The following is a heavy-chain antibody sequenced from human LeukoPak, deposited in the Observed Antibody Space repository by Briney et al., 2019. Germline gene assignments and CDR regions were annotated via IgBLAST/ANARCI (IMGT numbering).Heavy chain of an antibody. CDR1: GGTFSSYA. CDR3: ARGYCSSTSCSEGSFDY. D-gene: IGHD2-2*01. Sequence: SVKVSCKASGGTFSSYAISWVRQAPGQGLEWMGRIIPILGIANYAQKFQGRVTITTDESTSTAYMELSSLRSEDTAVYYCARGYCSSTSCSEGSFDYWGQGTLVTVSS. V-gene: IGHV1-69*04. CDR2: IIPILGIA. J-gene: IGHJ4*02.